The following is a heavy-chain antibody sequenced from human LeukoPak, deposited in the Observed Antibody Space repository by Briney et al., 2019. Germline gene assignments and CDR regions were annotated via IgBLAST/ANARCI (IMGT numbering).Heavy chain of an antibody. CDR3: ARGSYYYMDV. CDR1: GGSISSYF. CDR2: IYNSGST. J-gene: IGHJ6*03. V-gene: IGHV4-59*01. Sequence: SETLSLTCTVSGGSISSYFCSWIRQPPGKGLEWIGYIYNSGSTKYNPSLKSRVIISVDTSTNQFSLKLSSVTAADTAVYYCARGSYYYMDVWGKGTTVTVSS.